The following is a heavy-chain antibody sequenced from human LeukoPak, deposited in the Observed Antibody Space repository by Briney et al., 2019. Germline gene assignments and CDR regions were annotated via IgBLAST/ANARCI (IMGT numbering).Heavy chain of an antibody. D-gene: IGHD2-2*01. V-gene: IGHV4-34*01. CDR3: ARGQVPAARGYNWFDP. J-gene: IGHJ5*02. CDR1: GWSFNDYY. Sequence: SETLSLTCAVYGWSFNDYYWNWIRQPPGKGLEWIGEINARGDTNYNLSLKSRVTISVDTSKKQFSLRLTSMIAADTALYYCARGQVPAARGYNWFDPWGQGTLVTVSS. CDR2: INARGDT.